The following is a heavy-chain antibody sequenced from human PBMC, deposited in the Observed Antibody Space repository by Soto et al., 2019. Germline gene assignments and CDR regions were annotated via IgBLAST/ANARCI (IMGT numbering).Heavy chain of an antibody. CDR2: SSATGSGT. V-gene: IGHV3-23*01. D-gene: IGHD1-7*01. CDR3: AKDRRAGGNYGFYSDF. CDR1: GFTFRSYG. Sequence: EVQLLESGGGLVQPGGSLRLSCAASGFTFRSYGMTWVRQAPGKRLEWVSFSSATGSGTYYADSVKGRFTISRDNSKNTLYLQMTSLRADDTAVYYCAKDRRAGGNYGFYSDFWGQGALVIVSS. J-gene: IGHJ4*02.